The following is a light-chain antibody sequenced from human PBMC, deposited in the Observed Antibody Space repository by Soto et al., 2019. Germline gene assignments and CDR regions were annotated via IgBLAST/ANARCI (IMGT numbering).Light chain of an antibody. CDR1: TGAVTSGHF. J-gene: IGLJ3*02. CDR2: ETN. V-gene: IGLV7-46*01. Sequence: QTVVTQEPSLTVSPGGTVTLTCGSSTGAVTSGHFPYWFQQKPGQAPRTLIYETNKKHSWTPARFSGTLLGGKAALILSGAQPEDEADYYCLLSYRGARVFGGGTQLTVL. CDR3: LLSYRGARV.